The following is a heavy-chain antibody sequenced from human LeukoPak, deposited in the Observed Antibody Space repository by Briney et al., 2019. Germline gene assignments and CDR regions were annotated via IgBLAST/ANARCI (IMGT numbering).Heavy chain of an antibody. D-gene: IGHD3-10*01. CDR3: ARSPWFGEFQWFDP. V-gene: IGHV4-59*01. J-gene: IGHJ5*02. CDR1: GGSISSYY. CDR2: IYYSGST. Sequence: SETLSLTCTVSGGSISSYYWSWIRQPPGKGLEWIGYIYYSGSTNYNPSLKSRVTISVDTSKNQFSLKLSSVTAADTAVYYCARSPWFGEFQWFDPWGQGTLVTVSS.